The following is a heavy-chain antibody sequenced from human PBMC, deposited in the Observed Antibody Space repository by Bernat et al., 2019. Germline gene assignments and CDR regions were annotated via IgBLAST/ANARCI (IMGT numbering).Heavy chain of an antibody. V-gene: IGHV3-74*01. D-gene: IGHD5-12*01. CDR1: GFTFNTYG. J-gene: IGHJ4*02. CDR2: IRSDGSSI. CDR3: ARDPDARGYSYMDS. Sequence: EVQLVESGGGLVQPGGSLRLSFAASGFTFNTYGMHWVRQAPGKGLGWVARIRSDGSSIIYADSVKGRFTISRDNAKNTLYLQMNSLRADDTAVYYCARDPDARGYSYMDSWGQGTLVAVSS.